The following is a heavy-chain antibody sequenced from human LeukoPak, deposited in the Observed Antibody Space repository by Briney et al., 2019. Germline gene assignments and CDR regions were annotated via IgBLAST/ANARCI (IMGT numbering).Heavy chain of an antibody. CDR3: ATDGSMVRGVIMDDAFGI. V-gene: IGHV1-24*01. Sequence: GASVKVSCKVFGYTLTELSMHWVRQAPGKGLEWMGGFDPEDGETIYAQKFQGRVTMTEDTSTDTAYMEQSSLRSEDTAVYYCATDGSMVRGVIMDDAFGIWGQGTMVAVSS. D-gene: IGHD3-10*01. CDR2: FDPEDGET. J-gene: IGHJ3*02. CDR1: GYTLTELS.